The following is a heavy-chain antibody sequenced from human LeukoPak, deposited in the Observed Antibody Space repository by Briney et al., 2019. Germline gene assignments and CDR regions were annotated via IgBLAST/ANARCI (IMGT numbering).Heavy chain of an antibody. V-gene: IGHV3-30*02. CDR3: ARADTAMVLGGY. CDR2: LRYDGSNK. D-gene: IGHD5-18*01. CDR1: GFTFSTYG. J-gene: IGHJ4*02. Sequence: GGSLRLSCVASGFTFSTYGMHWVRQAPGKGLEWVAFLRYDGSNKFYADSVKGRFTISRDNSKNTLYLQINSLRAEDTAVYYCARADTAMVLGGYWGQGTLVTVSS.